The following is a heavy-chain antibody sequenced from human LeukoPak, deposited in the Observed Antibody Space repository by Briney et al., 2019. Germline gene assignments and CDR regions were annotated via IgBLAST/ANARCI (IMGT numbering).Heavy chain of an antibody. Sequence: SETLSLTCTVSGGSISSYYWSWIRQPPGKGLEWIGYIYYSGSTNYNPSLKSRVTISVDTSKNQFSLKLSSVTAADTAVYYCATFPVVTEVHDYWGQGTLVTVSS. CDR2: IYYSGST. D-gene: IGHD4-23*01. J-gene: IGHJ4*02. CDR1: GGSISSYY. CDR3: ATFPVVTEVHDY. V-gene: IGHV4-59*01.